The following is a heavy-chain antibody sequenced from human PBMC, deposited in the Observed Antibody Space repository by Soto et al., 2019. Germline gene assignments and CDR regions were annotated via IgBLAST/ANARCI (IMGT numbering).Heavy chain of an antibody. CDR3: ARAATGSYHSAY. CDR1: GYAFTSYG. V-gene: IGHV1-18*04. Sequence: QVQLVQSGPEVKNPGASVRVSCVASGYAFTSYGVNWVRQAPGQGLEWMGWIAPHSGRTTYLPKFQGRVTMPADVSTNTAYIELMGLTSDDTGTYFCARAATGSYHSAYWGQGTVVTVSS. J-gene: IGHJ4*02. D-gene: IGHD3-10*01. CDR2: IAPHSGRT.